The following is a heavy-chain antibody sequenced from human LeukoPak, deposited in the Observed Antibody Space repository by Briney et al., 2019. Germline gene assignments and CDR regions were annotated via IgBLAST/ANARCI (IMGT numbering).Heavy chain of an antibody. CDR1: AFTFSSYS. CDR2: ISSSSSYI. CDR3: ARGSRGGQWLAPFDY. Sequence: PGGSLRLSCAASAFTFSSYSMNWVRQAPGKGLEWVSSISSSSSYIYYADSVKGRFTISRDNAKNSLYLQMNSLRAEDTAVYYCARGSRGGQWLAPFDYWGQGTLVTVSS. J-gene: IGHJ4*02. D-gene: IGHD6-19*01. V-gene: IGHV3-21*01.